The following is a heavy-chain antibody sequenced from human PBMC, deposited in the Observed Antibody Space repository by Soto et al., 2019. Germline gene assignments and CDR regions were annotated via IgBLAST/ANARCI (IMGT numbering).Heavy chain of an antibody. CDR3: ASTYYYDSSGYYY. D-gene: IGHD3-22*01. J-gene: IGHJ4*02. V-gene: IGHV4-30-4*01. Sequence: SETLSLTCTVSGGSISSGDYYWSWIRQPPGKGLEWIGYIYYSGSTYYNPSLKSRVTISVDTSKNQFSLKLSSVTAADTAVYYCASTYYYDSSGYYYWGQGTRVTVSS. CDR2: IYYSGST. CDR1: GGSISSGDYY.